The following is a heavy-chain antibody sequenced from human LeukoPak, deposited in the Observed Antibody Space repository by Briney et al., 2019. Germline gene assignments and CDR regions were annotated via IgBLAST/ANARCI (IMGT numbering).Heavy chain of an antibody. CDR3: ARVFWETVNTGYYSDF. D-gene: IGHD3-22*01. CDR2: ISGSGGST. V-gene: IGHV3-23*01. J-gene: IGHJ4*02. CDR1: GFTFSSYA. Sequence: GGSLRLSCAASGFTFSSYAMSWVRQAPGKGPEWVSAISGSGGSTYYADSVKGLFTISRDNANNALHLQMNSLRAEDTAVYYCARVFWETVNTGYYSDFWGQGTLVTVSS.